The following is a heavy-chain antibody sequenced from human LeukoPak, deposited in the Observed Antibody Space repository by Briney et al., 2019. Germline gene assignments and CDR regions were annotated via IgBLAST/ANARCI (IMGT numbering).Heavy chain of an antibody. CDR1: GFTFSSYW. J-gene: IGHJ4*02. Sequence: GGSLRLSCAASGFTFSSYWMHWVRQAPGKGLVWVSRINTDGSSTSYADSVKGRFTISRDNAKNTLYQQMNSLRAEDMAVYYCATGRQWLVSGYWGQGTLVTVSS. V-gene: IGHV3-74*01. CDR2: INTDGSST. CDR3: ATGRQWLVSGY. D-gene: IGHD6-19*01.